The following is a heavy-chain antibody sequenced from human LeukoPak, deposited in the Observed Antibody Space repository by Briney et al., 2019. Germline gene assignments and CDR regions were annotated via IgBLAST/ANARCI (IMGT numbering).Heavy chain of an antibody. D-gene: IGHD2-2*01. CDR1: GHTFTSYG. CDR3: ASDLGYCSSTSCYEKYYGMDV. Sequence: ASVKVSCKASGHTFTSYGISWVRQAPGQGLEWMGWISAYNGNTNYAQKLQGRVTMTTDTSTSTAYMELRSLRSDDTAVYYCASDLGYCSSTSCYEKYYGMDVWGQGTTVTVSS. CDR2: ISAYNGNT. J-gene: IGHJ6*02. V-gene: IGHV1-18*01.